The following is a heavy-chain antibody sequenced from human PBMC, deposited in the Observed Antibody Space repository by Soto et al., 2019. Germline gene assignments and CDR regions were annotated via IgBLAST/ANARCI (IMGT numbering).Heavy chain of an antibody. V-gene: IGHV1-2*02. CDR3: ARVTLKAGNWFDP. Sequence: QVQLVQSGAEVKKPGASVKVSCKASGYTFTDYFIHWVRQAPGQGFEWMGWINPNSRGTNYAQKFQGRVTMTRDTSNNTDYMELMGLRSDDTAVYYCARVTLKAGNWFDPWGKGTLVTVSS. CDR1: GYTFTDYF. CDR2: INPNSRGT. J-gene: IGHJ5*02.